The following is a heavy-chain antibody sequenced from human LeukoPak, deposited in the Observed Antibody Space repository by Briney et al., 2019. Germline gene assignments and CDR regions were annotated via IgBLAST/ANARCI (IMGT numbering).Heavy chain of an antibody. V-gene: IGHV1-69*13. CDR1: GGTFSSYA. D-gene: IGHD3-22*01. CDR2: IIPIFGTA. Sequence: ASVKVSCKASGGTFSSYAISWVRQAPGQGLEWMGGIIPIFGTANYAQKFQGRVTITADESTSTAYMELSSLRSEDTAVYYCARLPYDSSGYPEYYFDYWGQGTLVTVSS. J-gene: IGHJ4*02. CDR3: ARLPYDSSGYPEYYFDY.